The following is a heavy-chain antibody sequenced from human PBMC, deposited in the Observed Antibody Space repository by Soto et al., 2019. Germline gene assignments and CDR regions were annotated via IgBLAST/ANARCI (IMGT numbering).Heavy chain of an antibody. V-gene: IGHV1-69*12. CDR3: AGPGDYYYYYGMDV. CDR1: GGTFSSYA. CDR2: IIPICGTA. Sequence: QVQLVQSGAEVKKPGSSVKVSCKASGGTFSSYAISWVRQAPGQGLEWMGGIIPICGTANYAQKFQGRVTITADESTSTAYRELSSLRSEDTAVYYCAGPGDYYYYYGMDVWGQGTTVTVSS. J-gene: IGHJ6*02.